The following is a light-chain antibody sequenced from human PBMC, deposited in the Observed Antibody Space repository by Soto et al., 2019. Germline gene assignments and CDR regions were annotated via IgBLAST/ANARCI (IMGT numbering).Light chain of an antibody. CDR1: SSDVGGYNY. J-gene: IGLJ2*01. CDR3: SSYTSNRTPVV. V-gene: IGLV2-14*01. CDR2: EVT. Sequence: QSVLTQPASVSGSPGQSITISCTGTSSDVGGYNYVSWYQQHPGKAPKLMIYEVTNRPSGVSNRFSGSKSGNTASLTISGLQAEDEADYYCSSYTSNRTPVVFGGGTQLPLL.